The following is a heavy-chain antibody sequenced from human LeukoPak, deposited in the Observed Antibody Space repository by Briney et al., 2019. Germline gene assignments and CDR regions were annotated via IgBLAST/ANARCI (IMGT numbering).Heavy chain of an antibody. D-gene: IGHD3-9*01. Sequence: ASVKVPCKASGYTFTSYDINWVRQATGQGLEWMGWMNPNSGNTGYAQKFQGRVTMTRNTSISTAYMELSSLRSEDMAVYYCARGVRYFGNHHDYWGQGTLVTVSS. CDR3: ARGVRYFGNHHDY. J-gene: IGHJ4*02. V-gene: IGHV1-8*01. CDR2: MNPNSGNT. CDR1: GYTFTSYD.